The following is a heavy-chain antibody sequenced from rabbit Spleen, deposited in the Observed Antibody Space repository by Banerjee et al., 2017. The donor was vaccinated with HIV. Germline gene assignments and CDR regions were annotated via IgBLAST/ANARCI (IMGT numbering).Heavy chain of an antibody. CDR2: IYTGSDST. CDR3: ARNMWNNNNNL. J-gene: IGHJ4*01. V-gene: IGHV1S40*01. Sequence: QSLEESGGDLVKPGASLTLTRKASGFDLSSTYYMCWVRQAPGKGLEWIGCIYTGSDSTYYASWAKGRFTISKTSSTTVTLQMTSLTAADTATYFCARNMWNNNNNLWGPGTLVTVS. CDR1: GFDLSSTYY.